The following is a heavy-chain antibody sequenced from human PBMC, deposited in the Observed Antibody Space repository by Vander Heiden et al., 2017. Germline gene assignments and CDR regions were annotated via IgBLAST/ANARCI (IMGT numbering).Heavy chain of an antibody. Sequence: EVQLVESGGGLVQPGGSLRLSCAASGFIFSDFNMHWVRQAPGKGLEWVSYISSSGGTIYYADSVKGRFTISRDNAKDSLYLQMNSLRDEDTAVYYCASFRVDYWGQGTLVTVSS. CDR3: ASFRVDY. CDR2: ISSSGGTI. J-gene: IGHJ4*02. CDR1: GFIFSDFN. V-gene: IGHV3-48*02.